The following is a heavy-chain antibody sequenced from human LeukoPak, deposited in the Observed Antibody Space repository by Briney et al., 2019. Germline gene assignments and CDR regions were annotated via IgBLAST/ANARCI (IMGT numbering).Heavy chain of an antibody. V-gene: IGHV3-66*01. D-gene: IGHD2-8*02. CDR2: IYSGGST. Sequence: GGSLRLSCAASGFTVSSNYMSWVRQAPGKGLEWVSVIYSGGSTYYADSVKGRFTFSRDNSKNTLYLQMNSLRAEDTAVYYCARAWSRVDPFDMWGQGTMVTVSS. CDR1: GFTVSSNY. J-gene: IGHJ3*02. CDR3: ARAWSRVDPFDM.